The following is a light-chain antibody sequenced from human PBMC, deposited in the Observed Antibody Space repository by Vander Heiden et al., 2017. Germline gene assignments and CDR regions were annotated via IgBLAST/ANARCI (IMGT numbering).Light chain of an antibody. CDR2: AAS. J-gene: IGKJ1*01. CDR3: QLNDSNLTWT. Sequence: DIQMTQSPSSLSASVGDRVTITCRASQSISSYLNWYQQKPGKAPKLLIYAASSLQSGVPSRFSGSGSGTDFTLTISSLQPEDFATYYCQLNDSNLTWTFGQGTKVEIK. CDR1: QSISSY. V-gene: IGKV1-39*01.